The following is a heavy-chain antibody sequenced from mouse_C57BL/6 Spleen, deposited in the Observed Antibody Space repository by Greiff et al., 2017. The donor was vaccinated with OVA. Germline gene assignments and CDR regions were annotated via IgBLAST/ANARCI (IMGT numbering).Heavy chain of an antibody. Sequence: QVQPQQPGAELVKPGASVKMSCKASGYTFTSYWITWVKQRPGQGLEWIGDIYPGSGSTNYNEKFKSKATLTVDTSSSTAYMQLSSLTSEDSAVYYCARFYYGSLRYFDVWGTGTTVTVSS. CDR1: GYTFTSYW. J-gene: IGHJ1*03. V-gene: IGHV1-55*01. CDR3: ARFYYGSLRYFDV. D-gene: IGHD1-1*01. CDR2: IYPGSGST.